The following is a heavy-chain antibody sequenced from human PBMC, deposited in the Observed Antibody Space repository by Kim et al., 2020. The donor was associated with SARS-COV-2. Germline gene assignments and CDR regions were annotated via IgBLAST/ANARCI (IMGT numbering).Heavy chain of an antibody. CDR2: ISYDGSNK. CDR3: ARDLIAAAGTGFDP. CDR1: GFTFSSYA. V-gene: IGHV3-30*04. Sequence: GGSLRLSCAASGFTFSSYAMHWVRHAPGKGLEWVAVISYDGSNKYYVDSVKGRFTISRDNSKNTLYLQMNSLRAEDTAVYYCARDLIAAAGTGFDPWGQGTLFTVSS. J-gene: IGHJ5*02. D-gene: IGHD6-13*01.